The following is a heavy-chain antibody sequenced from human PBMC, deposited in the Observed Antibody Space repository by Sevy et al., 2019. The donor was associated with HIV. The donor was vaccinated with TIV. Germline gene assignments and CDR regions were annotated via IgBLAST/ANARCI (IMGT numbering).Heavy chain of an antibody. CDR1: GFTFSSYA. D-gene: IGHD2-21*02. V-gene: IGHV3-23*01. Sequence: GGSLRLSCAASGFTFSSYAMSWVRQAPGKGLEWVSGISGSGGSTYYADSVKGRFTISRDNSKNTLYLQMNSLRAEDTAVYYCAKGHMVVVTAIGGQGTLVTVSS. J-gene: IGHJ4*02. CDR2: ISGSGGST. CDR3: AKGHMVVVTAI.